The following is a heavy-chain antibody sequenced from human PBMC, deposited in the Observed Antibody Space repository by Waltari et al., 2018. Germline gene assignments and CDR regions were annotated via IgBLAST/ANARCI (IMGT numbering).Heavy chain of an antibody. CDR1: GCSISSSSYY. CDR2: IYYSGST. J-gene: IGHJ4*02. V-gene: IGHV4-39*03. Sequence: QLQLQESGPGLVKPSETLSLTCTVSGCSISSSSYYWGWIRQPPGKGLEWIGSIYYSGSTYKNPSLKSRVTISVDTSKNQCSLKRSAVTAADTAVYYWATTRAYCGGDCYKHFDYWGQGTLVTVSS. D-gene: IGHD2-21*01. CDR3: ATTRAYCGGDCYKHFDY.